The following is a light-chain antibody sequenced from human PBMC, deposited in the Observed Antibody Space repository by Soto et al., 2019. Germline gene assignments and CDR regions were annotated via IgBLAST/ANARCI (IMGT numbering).Light chain of an antibody. Sequence: ENVLTQSPGTVSLSPGERATLSCRASQGVTSNHLAWYQQKPGQAPRLLIYGVFNRATGIPDRFSGSGSGTDFTRTITRLEPEDSAVYFCQHYDGSPRTFGQGTKLEIK. CDR3: QHYDGSPRT. J-gene: IGKJ2*01. CDR1: QGVTSNH. V-gene: IGKV3-20*01. CDR2: GVF.